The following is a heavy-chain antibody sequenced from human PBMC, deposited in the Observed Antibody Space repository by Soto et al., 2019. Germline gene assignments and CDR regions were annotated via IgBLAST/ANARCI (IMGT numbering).Heavy chain of an antibody. CDR1: GFTFSSYG. Sequence: LGGSLRLSFSASGFTFSSYGMHWVRQAPGEWLEWLAVISYDGGTXXXADPGKGRXTISRYNSKNRXDPQMXRLRAEDTAVYYCVRSYYFDYWVQGPLVTVTS. J-gene: IGHJ4*02. V-gene: IGHV3-30*03. D-gene: IGHD1-26*01. CDR2: ISYDGGTX. CDR3: VRSYYFDY.